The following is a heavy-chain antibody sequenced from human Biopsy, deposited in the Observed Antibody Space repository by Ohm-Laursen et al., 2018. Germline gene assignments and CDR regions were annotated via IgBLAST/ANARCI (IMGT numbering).Heavy chain of an antibody. CDR1: GYDFLDFH. D-gene: IGHD5/OR15-5a*01. Sequence: GASVKVSCKASGYDFLDFHIHWVRQVPGQGLEWIGHINPHIGVTKYAQKFLDRITMTGDTSISTAYMDLSRLTSADTGIYYCARPSGGVSTIGFDPWGQGTLVIVSS. CDR3: ARPSGGVSTIGFDP. CDR2: INPHIGVT. J-gene: IGHJ5*02. V-gene: IGHV1-2*05.